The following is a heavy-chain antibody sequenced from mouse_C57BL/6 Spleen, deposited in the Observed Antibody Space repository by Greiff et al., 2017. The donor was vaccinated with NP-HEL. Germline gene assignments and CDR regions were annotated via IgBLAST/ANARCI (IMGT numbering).Heavy chain of an antibody. CDR3: AKSYGRDYYAMDY. J-gene: IGHJ4*01. CDR1: GFSLTSYG. D-gene: IGHD1-1*01. Sequence: VKLMESGPGLVQPSQSLSITCTVSGFSLTSYGVHWVRQSPGKGLEWLGVIWRGGSTDYNAAFMSRLSITKDNSKSQVFFKMNSLQADDTAIYYCAKSYGRDYYAMDYWGQGTSVTVSS. CDR2: IWRGGST. V-gene: IGHV2-5*01.